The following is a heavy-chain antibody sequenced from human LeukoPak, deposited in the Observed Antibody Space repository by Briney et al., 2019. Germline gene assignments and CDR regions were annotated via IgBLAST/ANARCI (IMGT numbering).Heavy chain of an antibody. J-gene: IGHJ4*02. CDR2: IYNSGST. CDR3: ARDLNGNYIDY. CDR1: GGSVSSGGFY. D-gene: IGHD3-9*01. Sequence: SQTLSLTCTVSGGSVSSGGFYWSWIRQHPGKGLEWIGYIYNSGSTYYNPSLKSRVTISVDTSKNQFSLKLSSVTAADTAVYYCARDLNGNYIDYWGQGTLVTVSS. V-gene: IGHV4-31*03.